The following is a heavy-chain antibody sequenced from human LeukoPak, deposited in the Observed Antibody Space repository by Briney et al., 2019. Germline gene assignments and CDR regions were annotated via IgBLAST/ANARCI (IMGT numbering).Heavy chain of an antibody. V-gene: IGHV4-4*02. CDR1: GGSISSSNW. D-gene: IGHD6-6*01. CDR2: IYHSGST. J-gene: IGHJ6*03. CDR3: ASDQISSIAARPVLYYYYMDV. Sequence: PSGTLSLTCAVSGGSISSSNWWSWVRQPPGKGLEWIGEIYHSGSTNYNPSLKSRVTISVDKSKNQFSLKLSSVTAADTAVYYCASDQISSIAARPVLYYYYMDVWGKGTTVTISS.